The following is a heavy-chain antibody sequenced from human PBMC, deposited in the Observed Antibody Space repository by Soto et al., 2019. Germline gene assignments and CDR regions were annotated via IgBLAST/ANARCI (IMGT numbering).Heavy chain of an antibody. CDR1: GLTFSGHW. V-gene: IGHV3-7*03. CDR3: ASRVPDVAYYGVFDY. J-gene: IGHJ4*02. Sequence: GGSLRLSCAASGLTFSGHWMTWVRQAPGKGLEWVANIRQDGSEKYYVDSVKGRFTISRDNAKNSVFLQMNSLTVEDTAMYYCASRVPDVAYYGVFDYWGQGTLVTVSS. D-gene: IGHD3-3*01. CDR2: IRQDGSEK.